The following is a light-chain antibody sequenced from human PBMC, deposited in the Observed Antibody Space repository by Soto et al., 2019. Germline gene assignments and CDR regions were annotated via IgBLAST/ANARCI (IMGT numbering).Light chain of an antibody. V-gene: IGKV3-15*01. CDR2: GAS. Sequence: EIVMTQSPATLSVSPGERATLSCRASQSVSSNLAWYQQKPGQAPRLHIYGASTRATGIPARFSGSGSGTELTLTISSLQSEDFAVYYCQQYNNWGTFGQGTKVEIK. J-gene: IGKJ1*01. CDR3: QQYNNWGT. CDR1: QSVSSN.